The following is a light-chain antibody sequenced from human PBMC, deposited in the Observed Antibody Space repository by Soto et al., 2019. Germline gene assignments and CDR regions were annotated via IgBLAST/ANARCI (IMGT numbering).Light chain of an antibody. CDR1: QGISSY. V-gene: IGKV1-8*01. CDR2: AAS. CDR3: QQYYSYPLS. Sequence: AIRMTQSPSSFSASTGDRVTITCRASQGISSYLAWYQQKPGKAPKLLIYAASTLQSGVPSRFSGSGSVTDFTLTISCLQSEDFATYYCQQYYSYPLSCGGGTKVEIK. J-gene: IGKJ4*01.